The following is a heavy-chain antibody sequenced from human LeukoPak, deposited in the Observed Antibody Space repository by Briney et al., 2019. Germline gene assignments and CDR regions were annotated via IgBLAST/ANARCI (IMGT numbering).Heavy chain of an antibody. Sequence: GGSLRLSCAASGFTFSSYAMSWVRQVPGKGLEWVSYISNSGSSKYYVDSVKGRFTISRDNAKNSLYLQMNSLRAEDTAVYYCASLTVTGGSLSDYWGQGTLVTVPS. CDR2: ISNSGSSK. D-gene: IGHD2-15*01. V-gene: IGHV3-48*03. J-gene: IGHJ4*02. CDR1: GFTFSSYA. CDR3: ASLTVTGGSLSDY.